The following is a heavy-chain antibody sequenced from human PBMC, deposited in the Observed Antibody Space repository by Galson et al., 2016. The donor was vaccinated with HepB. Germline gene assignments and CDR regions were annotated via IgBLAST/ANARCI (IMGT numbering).Heavy chain of an antibody. CDR2: IYYSGST. Sequence: LSLTCSVSGGSIGRGDYYWSWIRQLPAKGLEWIGYIYYSGSTYFHPSLKSRLSMSVDASKNQFSLQLTSVTAADTAVYYCARDRGAVAATGWFDPWGQGTLVTVSS. J-gene: IGHJ5*02. CDR1: GGSIGRGDYY. CDR3: ARDRGAVAATGWFDP. V-gene: IGHV4-31*03. D-gene: IGHD6-19*01.